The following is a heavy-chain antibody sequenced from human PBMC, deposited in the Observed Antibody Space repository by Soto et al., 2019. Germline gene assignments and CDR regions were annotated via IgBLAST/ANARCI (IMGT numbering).Heavy chain of an antibody. J-gene: IGHJ4*02. V-gene: IGHV4-38-2*02. Sequence: SETLSLTCAVSGYSISSGYYWGWIRQPPGKGLEWIGSIYHSGSTYYNPSLKSRVTISVDTSKNQFSPKLSSVTAADTAVYYCARDRTIFGVTTIDYWGQGTLVTVSS. CDR1: GYSISSGYY. CDR2: IYHSGST. D-gene: IGHD3-3*01. CDR3: ARDRTIFGVTTIDY.